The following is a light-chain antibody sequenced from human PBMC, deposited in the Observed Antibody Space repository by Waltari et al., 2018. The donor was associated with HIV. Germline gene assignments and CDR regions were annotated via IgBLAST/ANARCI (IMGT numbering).Light chain of an antibody. J-gene: IGLJ2*01. Sequence: QSALTQPASVSGSPGQSITISCTGASSDVGSYNLVSWYQQHPGKAPKLMIYEVTKRPSGVSKRFSGSKSGNTASLTISGLQAEDEVDYYCCSYAGSSTVVFGGGTKLTVL. CDR2: EVT. CDR1: SSDVGSYNL. CDR3: CSYAGSSTVV. V-gene: IGLV2-23*02.